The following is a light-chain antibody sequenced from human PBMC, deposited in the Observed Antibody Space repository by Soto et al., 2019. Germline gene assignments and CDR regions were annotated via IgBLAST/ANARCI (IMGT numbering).Light chain of an antibody. CDR3: NSYTLSRTVI. CDR1: SSDVGAHDF. V-gene: IGLV2-14*01. Sequence: QSALTQPASVSGSPGQSITISGSGTSSDVGAHDFVSWYQHHPDKAPKVIIFEVTKRPSGVSNRFSGSKTGNTASLTISGLQAEDEADYYCNSYTLSRTVIFGGGTQLTVL. CDR2: EVT. J-gene: IGLJ2*01.